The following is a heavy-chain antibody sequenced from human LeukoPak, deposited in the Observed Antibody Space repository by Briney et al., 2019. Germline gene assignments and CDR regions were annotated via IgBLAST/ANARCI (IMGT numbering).Heavy chain of an antibody. J-gene: IGHJ4*02. D-gene: IGHD1-26*01. CDR1: GGYFSGYY. CDR3: ARHPLPRWGFDY. V-gene: IGHV4-34*01. CDR2: INHSGST. Sequence: KPSETLSLTCAVYGGYFSGYYWSWIRQPPGKGLEWIGEINHSGSTNYNPSLESRVTISVDTSKNQFSLKLSSVTAADTAVYYCARHPLPRWGFDYWGQGTLVTVSS.